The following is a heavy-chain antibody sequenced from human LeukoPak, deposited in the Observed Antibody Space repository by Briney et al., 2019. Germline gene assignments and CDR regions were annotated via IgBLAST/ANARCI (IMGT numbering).Heavy chain of an antibody. CDR1: GFTFSSYA. CDR3: ARGPPMVRGVKFAY. D-gene: IGHD3-10*01. V-gene: IGHV3-30*04. CDR2: ISYDGSNK. J-gene: IGHJ4*02. Sequence: GGSLRLSCAASGFTFSSYAMHWVRQAPGKGLEWVAVISYDGSNKYYADSVKGRFTISRDNSKHTLYLQMNSLRAEDTAVYYCARGPPMVRGVKFAYWGQGTLVTASS.